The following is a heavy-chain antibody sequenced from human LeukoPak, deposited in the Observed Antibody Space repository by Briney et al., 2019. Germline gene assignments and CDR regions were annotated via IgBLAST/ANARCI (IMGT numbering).Heavy chain of an antibody. CDR1: GVTFRFYA. CDR3: AKAYSSSLYGDAFHI. Sequence: VGSLRLSSAGPGVTFRFYAMTWVCQAPGKGVGSVSGISGDASVSKAADSVKGRFNISRDNSKNTLFLQLNSLRVEDTAIYYCAKAYSSSLYGDAFHIWGQGTMVTVSP. CDR2: ISGDASVS. J-gene: IGHJ3*02. D-gene: IGHD6-13*01. V-gene: IGHV3-23*01.